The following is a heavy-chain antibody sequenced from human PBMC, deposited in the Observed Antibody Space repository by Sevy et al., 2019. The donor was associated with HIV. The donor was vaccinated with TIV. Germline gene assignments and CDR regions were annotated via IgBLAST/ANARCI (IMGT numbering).Heavy chain of an antibody. CDR3: ARDRELYYYGSGSYFAF. D-gene: IGHD3-10*01. J-gene: IGHJ4*02. V-gene: IGHV4-38-2*02. CDR1: GYSISSGYY. CDR2: IYHSGST. Sequence: ETLSLTCAVSGYSISSGYYWGWIRQPPGKGLEWIGSIYHSGSTYYNPSLKSRVTISVDTSKNQFSLKLSSVTAADTAVYYCARDRELYYYGSGSYFAFWGQGTLVTVSS.